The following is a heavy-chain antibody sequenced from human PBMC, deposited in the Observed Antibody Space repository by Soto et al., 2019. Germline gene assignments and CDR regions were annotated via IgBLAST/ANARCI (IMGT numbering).Heavy chain of an antibody. CDR2: IYSSGST. Sequence: SETLSLTCTVSGDSISGTSFYWGWIRQSSGKGLEWIASIYSSGSTYYNPSLKSLVTISVDTSKNQFSLKLSSVTAADTAVYYCARGPLYSRIQLWFDYWGQGTQVTVSS. CDR3: ARGPLYSRIQLWFDY. CDR1: GDSISGTSFY. V-gene: IGHV4-39*07. D-gene: IGHD5-18*01. J-gene: IGHJ4*02.